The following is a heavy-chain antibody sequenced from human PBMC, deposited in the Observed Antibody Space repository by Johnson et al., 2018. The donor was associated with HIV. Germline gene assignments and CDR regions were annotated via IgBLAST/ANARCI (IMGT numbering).Heavy chain of an antibody. J-gene: IGHJ3*02. CDR2: IYSGGTT. D-gene: IGHD6-19*01. Sequence: VQLVESGGGLIQPGGSLRLSCAVSGFTVSSDYMSWVRQAPGKGLEWVSVIYSGGTTYYADSVKGRFTISRDTSKNTLYLQMNSLRAEDTAVYYCAKGGSAVAVAFDIWGQGTMVTVSS. CDR3: AKGGSAVAVAFDI. V-gene: IGHV3-66*03. CDR1: GFTVSSDY.